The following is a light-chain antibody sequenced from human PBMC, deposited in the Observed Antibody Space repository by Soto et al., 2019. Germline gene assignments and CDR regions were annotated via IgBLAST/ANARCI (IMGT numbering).Light chain of an antibody. J-gene: IGLJ1*01. V-gene: IGLV2-14*01. Sequence: QSALTQPASVSGSPGQSITISCTDVGPYNYVSWYQHYPGKAPKLIIYEATLRPSEVSHRFSGSKSGNTAPLTISGLRDEDEADYYCTSFTTNDNGLFGTGTKVTVL. CDR1: VGPYNY. CDR2: EAT. CDR3: TSFTTNDNGL.